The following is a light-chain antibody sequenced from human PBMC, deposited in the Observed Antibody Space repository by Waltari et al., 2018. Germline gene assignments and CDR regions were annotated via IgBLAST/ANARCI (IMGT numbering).Light chain of an antibody. CDR1: QSVGRA. V-gene: IGKV3-20*01. CDR2: DTS. Sequence: EIELTQSPGTLALSPGERATLSCRASQSVGRALAWYQQKPGQAPRLLIYDTSTRATGISDKFSGSGSGTDFSLTISRVEPEDFAVYFCQMYVRLPVTFGQGTKVEVK. J-gene: IGKJ1*01. CDR3: QMYVRLPVT.